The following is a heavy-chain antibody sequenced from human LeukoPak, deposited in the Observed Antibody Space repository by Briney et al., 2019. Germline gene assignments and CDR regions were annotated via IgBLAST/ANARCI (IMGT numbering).Heavy chain of an antibody. CDR2: IYTSGST. CDR1: GGSISSGSYY. Sequence: SQTLSLTCTVSGGSISSGSYYWSWIRQPAGKGLEWIGRIYTSGSTNYNPSLKSRGTISVDTSKNQFSLKLSSVTAADTAVYYCARDGNGVRYNWFDPWGQGTLVTVSS. J-gene: IGHJ5*02. D-gene: IGHD3-9*01. CDR3: ARDGNGVRYNWFDP. V-gene: IGHV4-61*02.